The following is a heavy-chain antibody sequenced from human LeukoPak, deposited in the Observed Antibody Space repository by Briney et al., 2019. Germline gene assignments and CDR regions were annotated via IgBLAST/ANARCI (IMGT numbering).Heavy chain of an antibody. CDR2: IKTDGSDK. CDR3: ARDSLIQYGSGSYWGFDY. Sequence: GGPLRLSCAASGFTFSNYWMSWVRQAPGKGPEGVGDIKTDGSDKYYVGSVKGRFTISRDNAKNSLYLQMNSLRAEDTAVYYCARDSLIQYGSGSYWGFDYWGQGILVTVSS. J-gene: IGHJ4*02. CDR1: GFTFSNYW. V-gene: IGHV3-7*03. D-gene: IGHD3-10*01.